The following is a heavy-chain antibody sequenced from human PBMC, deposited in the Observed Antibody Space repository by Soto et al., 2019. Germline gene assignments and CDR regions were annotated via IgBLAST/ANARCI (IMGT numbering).Heavy chain of an antibody. CDR1: GDSVSGNTAA. D-gene: IGHD2-15*01. CDR3: ARGVAGSGFDL. J-gene: IGHJ4*02. CDR2: TYYRSSWRH. V-gene: IGHV6-1*01. Sequence: SHTLSLTCAISGDSVSGNTAACNWIRSSPSRGLEWLGRTYYRSSWRHDYAVSVRSRITVNADTSKNHFSLKLNSVTPDDTAVYYCARGVAGSGFDLWGQGTRVTVSS.